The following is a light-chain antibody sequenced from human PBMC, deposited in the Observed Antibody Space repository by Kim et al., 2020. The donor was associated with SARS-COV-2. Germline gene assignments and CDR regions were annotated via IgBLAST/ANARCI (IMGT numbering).Light chain of an antibody. CDR3: QQRSQWPLT. Sequence: WSPGQRATLSCRASQSVGTLLAWYQQKPGQPPSLLIYDTCNRATGIPARFSGSGSGTDFTLTISSLEPEDFAVYYCQQRSQWPLTFGGGTKVDIK. CDR2: DTC. V-gene: IGKV3-11*01. J-gene: IGKJ4*01. CDR1: QSVGTL.